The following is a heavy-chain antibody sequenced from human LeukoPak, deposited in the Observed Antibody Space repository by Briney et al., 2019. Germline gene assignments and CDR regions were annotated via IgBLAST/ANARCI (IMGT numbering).Heavy chain of an antibody. Sequence: GESLRLSCAASGFTFSNAWMNWVRQAAGEGLEWVSVISSSGGSTYYADSVKGRFTISRDNSKNTLYLQMNSLRAEDTAVYYCARGLKTLHYFDYWGQGALVTVSS. J-gene: IGHJ4*02. CDR1: GFTFSNAW. CDR2: ISSSGGST. V-gene: IGHV3-23*01. CDR3: ARGLKTLHYFDY. D-gene: IGHD4-23*01.